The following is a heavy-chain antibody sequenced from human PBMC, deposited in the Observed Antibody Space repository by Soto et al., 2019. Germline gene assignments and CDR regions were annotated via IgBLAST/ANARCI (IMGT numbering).Heavy chain of an antibody. J-gene: IGHJ6*02. D-gene: IGHD2-21*02. CDR2: IYYSGST. V-gene: IGHV4-59*01. CDR1: GGSISSYY. CDR3: ARDRLVTPHYYYYGMDV. Sequence: SEPLSLTCTVSGGSISSYYWSWIRQPPGKGLEWIGYIYYSGSTNYNPSLKSRVTISVDTSKNQFSLKLSSVTAADTAVYYCARDRLVTPHYYYYGMDVWGQGTTVTVSS.